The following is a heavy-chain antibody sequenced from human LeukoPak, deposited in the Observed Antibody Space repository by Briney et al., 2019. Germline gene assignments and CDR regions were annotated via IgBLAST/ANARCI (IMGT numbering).Heavy chain of an antibody. J-gene: IGHJ4*02. CDR2: IYYSGST. CDR3: ARELYHDSSGYGSSY. CDR1: GGSISSGGYY. Sequence: SETLSLTCTVSGGSISSGGYYWSWIRQPPGKGLEWIGYIYYSGSTYYNPSLKSRVTISVDTSKNQFSLKLSSVTAADTAVYYCARELYHDSSGYGSSYWGQGTLVTVSS. D-gene: IGHD3-22*01. V-gene: IGHV4-30-4*01.